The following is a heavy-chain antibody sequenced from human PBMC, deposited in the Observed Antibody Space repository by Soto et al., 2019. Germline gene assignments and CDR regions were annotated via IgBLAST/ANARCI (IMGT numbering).Heavy chain of an antibody. CDR1: GFNFSSYD. D-gene: IGHD5-18*01. Sequence: EVQLVESGGGLVQPGGSLRLSCAASGFNFSSYDMHWVRQTTGKGLEWVSAIGTGFDTYYPGSVKGRFTFSRDNAKNSLYLQMNSLRPEDTAVYYCARAPFSDTAILDYWGQGTLVTVSS. CDR2: IGTGFDT. CDR3: ARAPFSDTAILDY. V-gene: IGHV3-13*01. J-gene: IGHJ4*02.